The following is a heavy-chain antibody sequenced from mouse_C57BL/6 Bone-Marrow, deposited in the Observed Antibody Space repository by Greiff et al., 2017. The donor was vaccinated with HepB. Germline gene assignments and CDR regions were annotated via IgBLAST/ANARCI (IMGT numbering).Heavy chain of an antibody. D-gene: IGHD1-1*01. V-gene: IGHV3-6*01. Sequence: DVQLQESGPGLVKPSQSLSLTCSVTGYSITSGYYWNWIRQFPGNKLEWMGYISYDGSNNYNPSLKNRISITRDTSKNQFFLKLNSVTTEDTATYYCARSPYYYGSPFAYWGQGTLVTVSA. CDR2: ISYDGSN. J-gene: IGHJ3*01. CDR1: GYSITSGYY. CDR3: ARSPYYYGSPFAY.